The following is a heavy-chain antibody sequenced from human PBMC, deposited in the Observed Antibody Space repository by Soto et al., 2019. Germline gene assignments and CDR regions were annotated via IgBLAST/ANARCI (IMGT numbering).Heavy chain of an antibody. J-gene: IGHJ5*02. CDR3: ARGGYSTLHNWFDP. CDR2: ISYDGSNK. Sequence: QVQLVESGGGVVQPGRSLRLSCAASGFTFSSYAMHWVRQAPGKGLEWVAVISYDGSNKYYADSVKGRFTISRDNSKNTLYLQMNSLRAEDTAVYYCARGGYSTLHNWFDPWGQGTLVTVSS. CDR1: GFTFSSYA. D-gene: IGHD4-4*01. V-gene: IGHV3-30-3*01.